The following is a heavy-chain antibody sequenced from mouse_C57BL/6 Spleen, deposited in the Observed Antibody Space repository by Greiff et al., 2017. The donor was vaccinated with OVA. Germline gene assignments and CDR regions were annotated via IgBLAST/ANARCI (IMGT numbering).Heavy chain of an antibody. CDR3: ARSPVYYAMDY. CDR2: IDPSDSET. CDR1: GYTFTSYW. V-gene: IGHV1-52*01. Sequence: VQLQQPGAELVRPGSSVKPSCKASGYTFTSYWMHWVKQRPIQGLEWIGNIDPSDSETHYNQKFKDKATLTVDKSSSPAYMQLSSLTSEDSAVYYCARSPVYYAMDYWGQGTSVTVSS. J-gene: IGHJ4*01.